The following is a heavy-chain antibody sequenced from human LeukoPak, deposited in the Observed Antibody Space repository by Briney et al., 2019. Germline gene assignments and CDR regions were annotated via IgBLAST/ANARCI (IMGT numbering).Heavy chain of an antibody. V-gene: IGHV1-24*01. CDR1: GYTLTDLS. J-gene: IGHJ4*02. CDR2: FDPEDGEK. D-gene: IGHD3-16*01. Sequence: EASVKASCKISGYTLTDLSMHWVRQAPGKGLEWMGRFDPEDGEKIYAQNFQGRVTMTEDTSADTAYMELYSLRSEDTAVYYCATGPIDMIVDYLHYWGQGTLVTVSS. CDR3: ATGPIDMIVDYLHY.